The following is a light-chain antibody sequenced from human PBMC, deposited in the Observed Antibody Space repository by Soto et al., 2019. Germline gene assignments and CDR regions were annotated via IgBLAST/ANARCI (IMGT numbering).Light chain of an antibody. J-gene: IGKJ2*01. CDR2: LSS. Sequence: DIVMTQSPLSLPVTPGEPASISCRSSQSLLHSNGYNYLDWYLQKPGQSPQLLISLSSNRASGVPDRFSGSGSGTDFTLKISRVEAEDVGVYYCMQALHTPSFGQGTKLEIK. V-gene: IGKV2-28*01. CDR3: MQALHTPS. CDR1: QSLLHSNGYNY.